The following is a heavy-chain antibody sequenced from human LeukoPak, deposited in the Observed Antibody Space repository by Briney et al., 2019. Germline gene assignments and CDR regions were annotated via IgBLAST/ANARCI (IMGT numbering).Heavy chain of an antibody. CDR1: EFTFSSYA. D-gene: IGHD3-16*02. CDR3: AKHQFGDYIWGSYRYNDY. CDR2: ISGSGSST. V-gene: IGHV3-23*01. J-gene: IGHJ4*02. Sequence: PGGSLTLSCAASEFTFSSYAMTWVRQAPVKGLEWVSVISGSGSSTEYADSVKGRFTISRDNSKNTLYLQMNSLRAEDTAVYYCAKHQFGDYIWGSYRYNDYWGQGTLVTVSS.